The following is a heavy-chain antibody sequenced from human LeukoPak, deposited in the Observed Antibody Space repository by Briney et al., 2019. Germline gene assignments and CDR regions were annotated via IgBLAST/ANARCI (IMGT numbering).Heavy chain of an antibody. D-gene: IGHD2-2*02. CDR2: IKQDGSEK. Sequence: GGSLRLSCAASGFTFSSYWMSWVRQAPGKGLEWAANIKQDGSEKYYVDSVKGRFTISRDNAKNSLYLQMNSLRAEDTAVYYCARENLDIVVVPAAIASVYYYYYYMDVWGKGTTVTVSS. CDR3: ARENLDIVVVPAAIASVYYYYYYMDV. CDR1: GFTFSSYW. J-gene: IGHJ6*03. V-gene: IGHV3-7*01.